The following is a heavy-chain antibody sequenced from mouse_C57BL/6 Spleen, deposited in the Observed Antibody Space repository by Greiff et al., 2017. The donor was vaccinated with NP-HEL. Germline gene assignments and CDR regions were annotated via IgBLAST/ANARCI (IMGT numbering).Heavy chain of an antibody. J-gene: IGHJ4*01. V-gene: IGHV14-2*01. CDR3: ARWRDGYYSYAMDY. Sequence: VQLQQSGAELVKPGASVKLSCTASGFNITDYYMHWVKQRTEQGLEWIGRIDPEDGDTKYAPKFQGKATITADTSSNTAYLQLSSLTSEDTAVYYGARWRDGYYSYAMDYWGQGTSVTVSS. CDR1: GFNITDYY. CDR2: IDPEDGDT. D-gene: IGHD2-3*01.